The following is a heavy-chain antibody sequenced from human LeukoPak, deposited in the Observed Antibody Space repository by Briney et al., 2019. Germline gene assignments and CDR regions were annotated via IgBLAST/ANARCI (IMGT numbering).Heavy chain of an antibody. V-gene: IGHV3-21*01. Sequence: WGSLRLSCAASGFTSSSYSMNWVRQAPGKGLEWVSSISSSSSYIYYADSVKGRFTISRDNAKNSLYLQMNSLRAEDTAVYYCARDTGSGWYNYWGQGTLVTVSS. CDR3: ARDTGSGWYNY. CDR1: GFTSSSYS. J-gene: IGHJ4*02. CDR2: ISSSSSYI. D-gene: IGHD6-19*01.